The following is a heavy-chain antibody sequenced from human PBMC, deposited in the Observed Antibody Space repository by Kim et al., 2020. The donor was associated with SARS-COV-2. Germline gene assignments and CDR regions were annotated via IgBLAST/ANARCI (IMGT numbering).Heavy chain of an antibody. D-gene: IGHD1-26*01. Sequence: GGSLRLSCAASGFTFSSYAMSWVRQAPGKGLEWVSAISGSGGSTYYADSVKGRFTISRDNSKNTLYLQMNSLRAEDTAVYYCAKRSVYSDRSPRIIVGPNQAFDIWGQGTMVTVSS. CDR1: GFTFSSYA. CDR2: ISGSGGST. J-gene: IGHJ3*02. CDR3: AKRSVYSDRSPRIIVGPNQAFDI. V-gene: IGHV3-23*01.